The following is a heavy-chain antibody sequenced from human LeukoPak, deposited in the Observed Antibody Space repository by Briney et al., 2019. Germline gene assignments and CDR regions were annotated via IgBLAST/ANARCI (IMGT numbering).Heavy chain of an antibody. CDR1: GGSISSSSYY. CDR3: AATNYYYSTYSVDY. CDR2: IYYSGST. J-gene: IGHJ4*02. Sequence: PSETLSLTCTVSGGSISSSSYYWGWIRQPPGEGLEWIGSIYYSGSTYYNPSLRSRVTISVDTSKNQFSLKLSSVTAADTAVYYCAATNYYYSTYSVDYWGQGTLVTVSS. D-gene: IGHD3-16*01. V-gene: IGHV4-39*01.